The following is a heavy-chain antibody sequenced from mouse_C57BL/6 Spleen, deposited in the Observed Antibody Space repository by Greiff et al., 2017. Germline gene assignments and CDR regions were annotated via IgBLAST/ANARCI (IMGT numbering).Heavy chain of an antibody. J-gene: IGHJ3*01. CDR2: ISSGSSTI. V-gene: IGHV5-17*01. D-gene: IGHD2-2*01. CDR3: AREGYDAWLAY. Sequence: VKLVESGGGLVKPGGSLKLSCAASGFTFSDYGMHWVRQAPEKGLEWVAYISSGSSTIYYADTVKGRFTISRDNDKNTLFLQMTSLRSEDTAMYYCAREGYDAWLAYWGQGTLVTVSA. CDR1: GFTFSDYG.